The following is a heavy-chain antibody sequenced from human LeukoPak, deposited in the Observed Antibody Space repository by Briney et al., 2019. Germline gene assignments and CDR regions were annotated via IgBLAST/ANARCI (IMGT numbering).Heavy chain of an antibody. Sequence: ASVKVSCKASGHTFTGFYIHWLRQAPGQGLEWMGWINPNSGDANYAPKFQGRVTMTRDTSTTTAYMELSSLRSDDTAVYYCARGHCGSATCQRNWFDPWGQGSLVTVSS. CDR2: INPNSGDA. CDR3: ARGHCGSATCQRNWFDP. D-gene: IGHD2-2*01. CDR1: GHTFTGFY. V-gene: IGHV1-2*02. J-gene: IGHJ5*02.